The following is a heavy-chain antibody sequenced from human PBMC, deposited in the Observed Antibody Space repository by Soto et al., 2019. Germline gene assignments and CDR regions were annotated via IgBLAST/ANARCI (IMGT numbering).Heavy chain of an antibody. CDR3: ATGGGWLTDY. D-gene: IGHD6-19*01. J-gene: IGHJ4*02. CDR2: SHHTGGS. CDR1: GASNSNHY. V-gene: IGHV4-59*11. Sequence: QVQLQESGPRLVKPSETLSLTCTISGASNSNHYCQWFRQPPGKGLEWIGYSHHTGGSNYNPSLKSPATISLDTSKNQFFLKLTSVTVADTAVYYCATGGGWLTDYWGQGTRVTVSS.